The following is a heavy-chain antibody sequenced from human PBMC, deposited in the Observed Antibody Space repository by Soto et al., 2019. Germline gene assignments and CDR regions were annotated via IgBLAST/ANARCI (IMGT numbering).Heavy chain of an antibody. CDR1: GGTLNTYT. CDR2: IVPMYDSV. D-gene: IGHD1-26*01. Sequence: SVKVSCKASGGTLNTYTINWVRQAPGRRLEWVGQIVPMYDSVNYAENFQGRVTITADKSTKTSFMELTSLKSEDTALYFCATWRHYSGSYCFDYWGQGTLVIVSS. V-gene: IGHV1-69*06. CDR3: ATWRHYSGSYCFDY. J-gene: IGHJ4*02.